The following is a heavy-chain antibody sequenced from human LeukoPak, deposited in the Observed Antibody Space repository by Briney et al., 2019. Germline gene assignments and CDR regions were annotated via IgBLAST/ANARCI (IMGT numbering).Heavy chain of an antibody. V-gene: IGHV1-69*05. CDR3: ARDAYYDSSGYYLLFDY. D-gene: IGHD3-22*01. CDR2: IIPIFGTA. Sequence: ASVKVSCKASVGTFSSYAISWVRQAPGQGLEWMGRIIPIFGTANYAQEFQGRVTITTDESTSKAYMELSSLRSEDTAVYYCARDAYYDSSGYYLLFDYWGQGTLVTVSS. J-gene: IGHJ4*02. CDR1: VGTFSSYA.